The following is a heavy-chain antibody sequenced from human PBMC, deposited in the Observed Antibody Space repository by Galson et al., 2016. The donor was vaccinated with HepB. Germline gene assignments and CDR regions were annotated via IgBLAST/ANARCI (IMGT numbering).Heavy chain of an antibody. CDR2: IWFDGSSK. CDR1: GFTFSRYG. V-gene: IGHV3-33*01. CDR3: ATEDLSSPGNGALDI. Sequence: SLRLSCAASGFTFSRYGMHWVRQAPGKGLEWLAVIWFDGSSKHHSDSVRGRFTISRDNSKNTLYLEMNSLRAEDTAVYYCATEDLSSPGNGALDIWGQGAMVTVSS. D-gene: IGHD6-13*01. J-gene: IGHJ3*02.